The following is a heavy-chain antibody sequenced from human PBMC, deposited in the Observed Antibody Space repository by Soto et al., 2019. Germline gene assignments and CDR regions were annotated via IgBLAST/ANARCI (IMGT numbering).Heavy chain of an antibody. D-gene: IGHD2-2*01. CDR1: GFTFSSYA. J-gene: IGHJ4*02. CDR3: AKDAGVVVPAALYGLFDY. V-gene: IGHV3-23*01. Sequence: QPGGSLRLSCAASGFTFSSYAMSWVRQAPGKGLEWVSAISGSGGSTYYADSVKGRFTISRDNSKNTLYLQMNSLRAEDTAVYYCAKDAGVVVPAALYGLFDYWGQGTLVTVSS. CDR2: ISGSGGST.